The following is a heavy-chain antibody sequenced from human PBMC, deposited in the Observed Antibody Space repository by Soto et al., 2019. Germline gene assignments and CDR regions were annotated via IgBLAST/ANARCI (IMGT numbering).Heavy chain of an antibody. D-gene: IGHD3-22*01. V-gene: IGHV3-30*18. J-gene: IGHJ4*02. CDR3: AKGDYYDSSGPFDY. Sequence: PVGSLRLSCAASGFTFNNYGIHWVRQTPGQGLEWVAVISSDGSKKYYADSVKGRFTISRDNSKNTLYLQMSSLRAEDTAVYYCAKGDYYDSSGPFDYWGQGTVVTVSS. CDR2: ISSDGSKK. CDR1: GFTFNNYG.